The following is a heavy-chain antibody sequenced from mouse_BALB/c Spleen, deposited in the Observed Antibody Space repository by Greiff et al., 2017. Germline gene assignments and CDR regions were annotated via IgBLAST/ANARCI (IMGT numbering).Heavy chain of an antibody. D-gene: IGHD2-4*01. J-gene: IGHJ2*01. CDR1: GYTFTSYT. V-gene: IGHV1-4*01. CDR3: ARKNDYGYFDY. CDR2: INPSSGYT. Sequence: QVQLKESGAELARPGASVKMSCKASGYTFTSYTMHWVKQRPGQGLEWIGYINPSSGYTNYNQKFKDKATLTADKSSSTAYMQLSSLTSEDSAVYYCARKNDYGYFDYWGQGTTLTVSS.